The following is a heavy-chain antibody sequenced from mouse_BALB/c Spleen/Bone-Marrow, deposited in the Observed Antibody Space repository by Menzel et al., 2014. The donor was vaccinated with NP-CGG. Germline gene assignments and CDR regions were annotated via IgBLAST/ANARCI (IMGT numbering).Heavy chain of an antibody. CDR3: ARHQRYYGMYD. J-gene: IGHJ4*01. V-gene: IGHV5-6*01. Sequence: EVKLQESGGDLVKPGGSLKLSCAASGFTFSSYGMSWGRQTPDKRLEWVATISSGGSNTYYPDSVKGRFTISRDNAKNTLYLQMSSLKSEDTAMYYCARHQRYYGMYDWGQGTSVTVSS. CDR2: ISSGGSNT. CDR1: GFTFSSYG.